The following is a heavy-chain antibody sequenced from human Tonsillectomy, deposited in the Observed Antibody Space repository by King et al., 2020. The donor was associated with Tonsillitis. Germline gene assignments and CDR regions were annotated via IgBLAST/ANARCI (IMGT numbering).Heavy chain of an antibody. CDR2: ISTDGGDT. CDR3: VKGAGDRAGRGYYLLAEHLHH. J-gene: IGHJ1*01. Sequence: VQLVESGGVVVQPGGSLRLSCAASGFTFEDYAMHWVRQVPEKGLEWVSLISTDGGDTYYADSVKGRFTISRDNSKNPLHLQMNSLRVEDTALYYCVKGAGDRAGRGYYLLAEHLHHWGQGTLVIVPS. CDR1: GFTFEDYA. D-gene: IGHD3-22*01. V-gene: IGHV3-43D*03.